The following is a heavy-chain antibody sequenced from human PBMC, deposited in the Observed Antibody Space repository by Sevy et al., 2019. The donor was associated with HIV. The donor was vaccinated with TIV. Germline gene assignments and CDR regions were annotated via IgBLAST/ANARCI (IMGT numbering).Heavy chain of an antibody. J-gene: IGHJ4*02. D-gene: IGHD5-18*01. V-gene: IGHV3-7*01. CDR3: VREGVGGYSYSLDC. Sequence: GGSLRLSCAASGFTFSVYWMSWVRQAPGKGLEWVATMKEDGSDKDYVDSVKGRFTISRDNAKNSLYLQMNSLRAEDTAVYYCVREGVGGYSYSLDCGGQGTLVTVSS. CDR2: MKEDGSDK. CDR1: GFTFSVYW.